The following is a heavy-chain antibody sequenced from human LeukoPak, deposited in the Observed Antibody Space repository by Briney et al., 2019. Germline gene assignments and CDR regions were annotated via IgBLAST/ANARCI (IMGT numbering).Heavy chain of an antibody. CDR2: IKHSGST. CDR1: GGSFSGYY. J-gene: IGHJ3*02. Sequence: SETLSLTCAVYGGSFSGYYWSWIRQPPGKGLEWIGEIKHSGSTNYNPSLKSRVTISVDTSKNKFSLKQTSVNAADTAVYYCARHALPPRYFDWLLGAVRAFDIWGQGTMVTVSS. CDR3: ARHALPPRYFDWLLGAVRAFDI. V-gene: IGHV4-34*01. D-gene: IGHD3-9*01.